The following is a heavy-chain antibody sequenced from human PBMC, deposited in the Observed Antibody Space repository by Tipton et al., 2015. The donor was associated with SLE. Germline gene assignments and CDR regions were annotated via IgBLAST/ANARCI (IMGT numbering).Heavy chain of an antibody. J-gene: IGHJ4*02. V-gene: IGHV4-59*01. CDR3: ARLGTGIFDY. D-gene: IGHD1-1*01. CDR2: IYYSGST. Sequence: LRLSCTVSGGSIRGYYWSWIRQPPGKGLEWIGYIYYSGSTNYNPSLKSRVTISVDTSKNQFSLKLSSVTAADTAVYYCARLGTGIFDYWGQGTLVTVSS. CDR1: GGSIRGYY.